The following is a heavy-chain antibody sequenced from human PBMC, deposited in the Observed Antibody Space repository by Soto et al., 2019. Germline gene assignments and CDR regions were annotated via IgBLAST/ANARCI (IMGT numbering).Heavy chain of an antibody. CDR2: IYPAGPT. Sequence: EVSLVEPGGGLIHTGGSLRLSCASSGFTVSGMFMNWVRQAPGKGLEWVSVIYPAGPTYYADSVKGRFTISSDNSKNTLFLQLNNLRAEDTAVYYCARDADSSGLHYWGQGILVTVSS. CDR1: GFTVSGMF. CDR3: ARDADSSGLHY. V-gene: IGHV3-53*01. J-gene: IGHJ4*02. D-gene: IGHD6-19*01.